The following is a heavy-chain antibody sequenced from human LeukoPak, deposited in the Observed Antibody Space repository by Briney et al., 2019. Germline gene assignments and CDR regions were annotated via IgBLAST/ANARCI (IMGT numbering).Heavy chain of an antibody. Sequence: SGTLSLTCAVSGGSISSSNWWSWVRQPPGKGLEWIGEIYHSGSTNYNPSLKSRVTISVDKSKNQFSLKLSSVTAADTAVYYCARASRVSWMGQEVLFFDYWGQGTLVTVSS. D-gene: IGHD2/OR15-2a*01. J-gene: IGHJ4*02. V-gene: IGHV4-4*02. CDR2: IYHSGST. CDR1: GGSISSSNW. CDR3: ARASRVSWMGQEVLFFDY.